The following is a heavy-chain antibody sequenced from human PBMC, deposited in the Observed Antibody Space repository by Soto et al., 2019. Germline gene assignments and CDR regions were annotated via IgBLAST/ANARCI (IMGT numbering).Heavy chain of an antibody. V-gene: IGHV1-69*13. D-gene: IGHD3-10*01. CDR1: GGTFSSYA. J-gene: IGHJ4*02. Sequence: GASVKVSCKASGGTFSSYAISWVRQAPGQGLEWMGGIIPIFGTANYAQKFQGRVTITADESTSTAYMELSSLRSEDTAVYYCARGAGITSQNLATYNFDYWGQGTLVTVSS. CDR2: IIPIFGTA. CDR3: ARGAGITSQNLATYNFDY.